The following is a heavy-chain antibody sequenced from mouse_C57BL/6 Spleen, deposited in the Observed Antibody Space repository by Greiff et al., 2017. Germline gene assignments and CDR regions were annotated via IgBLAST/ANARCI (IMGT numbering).Heavy chain of an antibody. V-gene: IGHV7-3*01. CDR2: IRNKANGYTT. Sequence: EVHLVESGGGLVQPGGSLSLSCAASGFTFTDYYMSWVRQPPGKALEWLGFIRNKANGYTTEYSASVKGRFTISRDNSQSILYLQMNALRAEDSATYYCARYAGGFAYWGQGTLVTVSA. CDR3: ARYAGGFAY. CDR1: GFTFTDYY. J-gene: IGHJ3*01.